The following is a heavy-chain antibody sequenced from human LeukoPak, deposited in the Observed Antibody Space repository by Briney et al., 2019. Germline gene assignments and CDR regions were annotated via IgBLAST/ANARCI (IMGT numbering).Heavy chain of an antibody. V-gene: IGHV3-33*01. CDR2: IWFDGSNK. Sequence: GGSVRLSCSASGFPYSNQGMHWVRQAPGKGLEWVAVIWFDGSNKYYAESVKGRFNLSRDTSKYTPYLQMNSLRVEDTAVYYCATGNVGLFDCWGQGDLVTVSS. CDR3: ATGNVGLFDC. CDR1: GFPYSNQG. J-gene: IGHJ4*02. D-gene: IGHD2-15*01.